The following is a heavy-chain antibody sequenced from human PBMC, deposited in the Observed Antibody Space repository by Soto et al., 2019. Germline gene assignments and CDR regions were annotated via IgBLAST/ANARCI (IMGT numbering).Heavy chain of an antibody. Sequence: EVPLLESGGGLVQPGGSLRLSFAASGFTVSDYDMGWVRQAPGKGLEWVSLIRGDGGATYYADSVEGRLTISRDTSENTVYLQMNSRRAEDTALYYCAKDRRGGEYPAFDLWGQGTMVTVSS. CDR2: IRGDGGAT. V-gene: IGHV3-23*01. CDR1: GFTVSDYD. J-gene: IGHJ3*01. D-gene: IGHD2-21*01. CDR3: AKDRRGGEYPAFDL.